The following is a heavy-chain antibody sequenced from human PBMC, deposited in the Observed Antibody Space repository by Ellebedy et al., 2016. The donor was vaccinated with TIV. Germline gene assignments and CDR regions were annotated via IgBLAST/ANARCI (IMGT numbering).Heavy chain of an antibody. CDR3: ATQLWNTEF. CDR1: GFTFSSYA. D-gene: IGHD5-24*01. J-gene: IGHJ4*02. CDR2: IRSSGGST. Sequence: GESLKISCAASGFTFSSYAMSWVRQAPGKGLEWVSAIRSSGGSTYYADSVKGRFTISRDNPKNTLYLQMNSLRVEDTAVYYCATQLWNTEFWGQGTLVIVSS. V-gene: IGHV3-23*01.